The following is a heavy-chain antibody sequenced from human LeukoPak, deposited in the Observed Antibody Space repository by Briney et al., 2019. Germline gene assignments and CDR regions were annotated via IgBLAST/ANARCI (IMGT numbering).Heavy chain of an antibody. CDR3: AKGSAVGRPYYFDS. CDR2: IGGDGDST. Sequence: GGSLRLSCAASGFIFSHYAMSWVRQAPGKGLEWVSAIGGDGDSTYSADSVKGRFTISRDDSKNTLYLQMNSLTAEDTAVYYCAKGSAVGRPYYFDSWGQGTLVTVSS. V-gene: IGHV3-23*01. CDR1: GFIFSHYA. J-gene: IGHJ4*02. D-gene: IGHD6-6*01.